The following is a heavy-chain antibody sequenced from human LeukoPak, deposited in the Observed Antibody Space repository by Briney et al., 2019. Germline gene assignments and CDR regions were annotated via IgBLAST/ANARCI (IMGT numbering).Heavy chain of an antibody. D-gene: IGHD3-9*01. CDR3: ARGMPVLRYFDWLLEYNWFDP. V-gene: IGHV1-18*04. CDR1: GYTFTSYG. Sequence: ASVKVSCKASGYTFTSYGISWVRQAPGQGLEWMGWFSAYNGNTNYAQKLQGRVTMTTDTSTSTAYMELRSLRSDDTAVYYCARGMPVLRYFDWLLEYNWFDPWGQGTLVTVSS. CDR2: FSAYNGNT. J-gene: IGHJ5*02.